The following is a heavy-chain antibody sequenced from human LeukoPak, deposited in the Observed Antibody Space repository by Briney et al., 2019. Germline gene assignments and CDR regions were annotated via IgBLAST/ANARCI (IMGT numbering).Heavy chain of an antibody. D-gene: IGHD3-16*01. CDR1: GGSISTSNYY. V-gene: IGHV4-39*07. J-gene: IGHJ6*03. CDR3: AREKGGYYYYMDV. CDR2: IFYSGST. Sequence: SETLSLTCTVSGGSISTSNYYWGRIRQPPGTGLEWIGNIFYSGSTYYSPSLKSRVTISLDTSRNQFSLKLSSVTAADTAVYYCAREKGGYYYYMDVWGKGTTVTISS.